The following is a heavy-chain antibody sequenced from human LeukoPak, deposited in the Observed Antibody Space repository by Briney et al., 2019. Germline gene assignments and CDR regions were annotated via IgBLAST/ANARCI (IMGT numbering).Heavy chain of an antibody. CDR3: AKQGRTFYYVSGGYYIYDYFDS. CDR1: GGSTYSDS. J-gene: IGHJ4*02. D-gene: IGHD3-22*01. Sequence: LETLSLTRTVSGGSTYSDSWSCRPDPPRKGVERIGEMYNRGYANYGPSFKSRVTMSLDTSKNQFSLTLNSVTAADTAVYYCAKQGRTFYYVSGGYYIYDYFDSWGQGALVTVSS. V-gene: IGHV4-59*08. CDR2: MYNRGYA.